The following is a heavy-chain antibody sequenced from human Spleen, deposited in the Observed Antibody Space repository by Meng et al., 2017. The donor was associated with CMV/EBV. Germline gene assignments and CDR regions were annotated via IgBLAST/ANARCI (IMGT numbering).Heavy chain of an antibody. CDR1: GFSVMNNY. V-gene: IGHV3-53*01. J-gene: IGHJ4*02. CDR2: IYSSGST. D-gene: IGHD3-3*01. Sequence: GGSLRLSCAAAGFSVMNNYMNWVRQAPGKGLEWVSIIYSSGSTDYADSVNGRFTISRDNSKNTLYLQMSSLRAEDTAVYYYAKDWESGGSYGPPFDFWGQGTLVTVSS. CDR3: AKDWESGGSYGPPFDF.